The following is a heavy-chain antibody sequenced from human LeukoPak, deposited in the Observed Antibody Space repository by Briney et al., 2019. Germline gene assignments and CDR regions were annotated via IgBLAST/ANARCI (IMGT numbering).Heavy chain of an antibody. CDR1: GGSISSYY. J-gene: IGHJ5*02. CDR2: IYTSGST. D-gene: IGHD1-7*01. V-gene: IGHV4-4*07. CDR3: ARVIPPGAGTTSWFDP. Sequence: SETLSLTCTVSGGSISSYYWSWIRQPAGKGLGWIGRIYTSGSTNYNLSLKSRVTMSVDTSKNQFSLKLSSVTAADTAVYYCARVIPPGAGTTSWFDPWGQGTLVTVSS.